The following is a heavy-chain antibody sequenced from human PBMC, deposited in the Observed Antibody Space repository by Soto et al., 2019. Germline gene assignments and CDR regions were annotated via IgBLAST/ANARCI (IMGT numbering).Heavy chain of an antibody. D-gene: IGHD6-6*01. Sequence: GGSLKISCKGSGYSFASYWICWVRQMPGKDLEWMGIIYPGDSDTRYSPSFQGQVTISADKSLRTAYLQWTSLKASDTALYYCARTRSFTLGFYYDGMDVWGQGTTVTVSS. V-gene: IGHV5-51*01. CDR3: ARTRSFTLGFYYDGMDV. CDR1: GYSFASYW. J-gene: IGHJ6*02. CDR2: IYPGDSDT.